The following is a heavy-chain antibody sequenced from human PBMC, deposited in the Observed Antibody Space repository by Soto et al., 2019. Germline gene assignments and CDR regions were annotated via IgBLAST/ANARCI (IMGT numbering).Heavy chain of an antibody. CDR2: IYYSGST. Sequence: SETLSLTCTVSGGSISSSSYYWGWIRQPPGKGLEWIGSIYYSGSTYYNPSLKSRVTISVDTSKNQFSLKLSSVTAADTAVYYCARPVVEQWLVHGYFDYWGQGTLVTVSS. V-gene: IGHV4-39*01. CDR1: GGSISSSSYY. J-gene: IGHJ4*02. CDR3: ARPVVEQWLVHGYFDY. D-gene: IGHD6-19*01.